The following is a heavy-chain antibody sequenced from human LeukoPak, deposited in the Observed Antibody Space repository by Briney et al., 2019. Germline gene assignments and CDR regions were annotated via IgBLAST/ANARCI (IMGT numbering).Heavy chain of an antibody. CDR3: ARDRGSTGYYYLDS. J-gene: IGHJ4*02. V-gene: IGHV4-59*01. D-gene: IGHD6-19*01. CDR1: GGPITEYY. CDR2: IYHTGST. Sequence: SETLSPTCSVSGGPITEYYWSWIRQPPGKGLEWIGYIYHTGSTNYSPSLKSRVTMSVDASRNQFSLKLVSVTAADTAVYYCARDRGSTGYYYLDSWGQGILVTVSS.